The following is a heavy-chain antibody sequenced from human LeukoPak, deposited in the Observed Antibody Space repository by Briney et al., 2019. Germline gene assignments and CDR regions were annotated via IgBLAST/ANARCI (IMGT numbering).Heavy chain of an antibody. D-gene: IGHD5-12*01. Sequence: ESGPTLVNPTQPLTLTCTFSGFSLSTRGMCVSWIRQPPVKALEWLAHIDWDEDKYYSTSLKTRLTISKDTSKNQVVLTMTNMDPVDTATHYCARTRGYSGSTIDYWGQGTLVTVSS. CDR2: IDWDEDK. CDR1: GFSLSTRGMC. V-gene: IGHV2-70*01. J-gene: IGHJ4*02. CDR3: ARTRGYSGSTIDY.